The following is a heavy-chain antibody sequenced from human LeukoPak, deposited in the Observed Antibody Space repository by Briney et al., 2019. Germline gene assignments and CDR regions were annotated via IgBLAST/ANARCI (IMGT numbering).Heavy chain of an antibody. V-gene: IGHV1-3*04. CDR1: GYTFTSYA. D-gene: IGHD3-9*01. CDR3: ATHGYSELRYFDWSTNE. J-gene: IGHJ4*02. Sequence: ASVKVSCKASGYTFTSYAMHWVRQAPGQRLEWMAWINTDNGDTKYSQKFQGRVTITRDTSANTVYMELSSLRSEDTAVYYCATHGYSELRYFDWSTNEWGQGTQVTVSS. CDR2: INTDNGDT.